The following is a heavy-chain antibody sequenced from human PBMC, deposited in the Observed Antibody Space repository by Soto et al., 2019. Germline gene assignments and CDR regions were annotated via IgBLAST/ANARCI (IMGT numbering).Heavy chain of an antibody. CDR3: ARVAGGDYYYGMDV. Sequence: EASVKVSCKASGYTFTSYGISWVRQAPGQGLEWMGWISAYNGNTNYAQKLQGRVTMTTDTSTSTAYMELRSLRSDDTAVYYCARVAGGDYYYGMDVWGQGTTVTVSS. D-gene: IGHD6-19*01. V-gene: IGHV1-18*04. CDR1: GYTFTSYG. J-gene: IGHJ6*02. CDR2: ISAYNGNT.